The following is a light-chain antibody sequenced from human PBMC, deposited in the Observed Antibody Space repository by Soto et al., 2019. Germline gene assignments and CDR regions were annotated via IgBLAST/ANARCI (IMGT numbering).Light chain of an antibody. CDR2: GAS. Sequence: EIVMTQSPATLSVSPGEGATLSCRASQSVSSNLAWYQQKPGQAPRLLIFGASTRATGIPARLSGSGSGTEFTLTISSLQSEDFAVYYCQQYNNWPVYTFGQGTKLEIK. J-gene: IGKJ2*01. CDR1: QSVSSN. V-gene: IGKV3-15*01. CDR3: QQYNNWPVYT.